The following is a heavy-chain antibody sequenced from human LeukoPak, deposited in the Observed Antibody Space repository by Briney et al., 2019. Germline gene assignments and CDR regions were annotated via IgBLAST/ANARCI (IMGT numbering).Heavy chain of an antibody. J-gene: IGHJ5*02. Sequence: GASVKVSCKASGYTFTSYDINWVRQATGQGLEWMGWMNPNSGGTNYAQKFQGRVTMTRDTSISTAYMELSRLRSDDTAVYYCARGASRQVPAAIGWFDPWGQGTLVTVSS. CDR1: GYTFTSYD. V-gene: IGHV1-2*02. CDR3: ARGASRQVPAAIGWFDP. CDR2: MNPNSGGT. D-gene: IGHD2-2*01.